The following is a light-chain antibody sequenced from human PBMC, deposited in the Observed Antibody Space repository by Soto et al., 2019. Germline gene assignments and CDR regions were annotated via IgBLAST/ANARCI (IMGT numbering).Light chain of an antibody. CDR1: SSDVGGYNY. CDR2: DVS. Sequence: QSVLTQPASVSGSPGQSITLSCTGTSSDVGGYNYVSWYQQHPGKAPKLMIYDVSNRPSGVSNRFSGSKSGNTASLTISGLQAEDEADYYCSSYTSISTLVVFGTGTKVTVL. V-gene: IGLV2-14*01. CDR3: SSYTSISTLVV. J-gene: IGLJ1*01.